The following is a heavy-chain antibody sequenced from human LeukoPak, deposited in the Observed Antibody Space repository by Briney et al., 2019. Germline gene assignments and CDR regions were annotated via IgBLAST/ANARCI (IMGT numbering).Heavy chain of an antibody. Sequence: PGGSLRLSCAASGFTFSSYAMSWVRQAPGKGLEWVSAISGSGGSTYYADSVKGRFTISRDNSKNTLYLQMNSLRAEDTAVYYCAKVVTMVRGVTVPFDYWGQGTLVTVSS. J-gene: IGHJ4*02. CDR3: AKVVTMVRGVTVPFDY. D-gene: IGHD3-10*01. V-gene: IGHV3-23*01. CDR1: GFTFSSYA. CDR2: ISGSGGST.